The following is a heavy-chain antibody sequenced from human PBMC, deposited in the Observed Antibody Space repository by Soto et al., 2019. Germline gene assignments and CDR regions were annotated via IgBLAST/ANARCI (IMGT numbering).Heavy chain of an antibody. D-gene: IGHD2-21*02. CDR2: IYSGGST. CDR1: GFTVSSNY. J-gene: IGHJ6*02. Sequence: EVQLVESGGGLVQRGGSLRLSCAASGFTVSSNYMSWVRQAPGKGLEWVSVIYSGGSTYYADSVKGRFTISRDNSKNTLYLQMNSLRAEDAAVYYCARDRIVTGMDVWGQGTTVTVSS. V-gene: IGHV3-66*01. CDR3: ARDRIVTGMDV.